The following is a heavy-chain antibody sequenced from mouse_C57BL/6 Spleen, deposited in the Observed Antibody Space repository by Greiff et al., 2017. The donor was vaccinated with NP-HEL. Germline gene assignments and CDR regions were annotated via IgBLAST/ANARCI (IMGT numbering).Heavy chain of an antibody. CDR3: ARSRELRPFDY. Sequence: QVQLKQSGAELVRPGTSVKVSCKASGYAFTNYLIEWVKQRPGQGLEWIGVINPGSGGTNYNEKFKGKATLTADKSSSTAYMQLSSLTSEDSAVYFCARSRELRPFDYWGQGTTLTVSS. V-gene: IGHV1-54*01. J-gene: IGHJ2*01. CDR1: GYAFTNYL. CDR2: INPGSGGT. D-gene: IGHD3-2*02.